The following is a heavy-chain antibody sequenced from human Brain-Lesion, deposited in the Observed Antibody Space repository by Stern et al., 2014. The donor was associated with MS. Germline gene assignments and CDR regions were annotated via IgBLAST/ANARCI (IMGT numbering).Heavy chain of an antibody. CDR2: VNNDGRRT. CDR1: GFTFSNYW. CDR3: ARGGRWFDS. J-gene: IGHJ5*01. Sequence: EVQLVESGGGLVQPGGSLRLSCAASGFTFSNYWMHWVRQAPGKGLVWVSRVNNDGRRTSYADSVKGRFTMSRDNAKNTLYLQMNSLRVEDTAIYYCARGGRWFDSWGQGTLVTVSS. D-gene: IGHD3-16*01. V-gene: IGHV3-74*02.